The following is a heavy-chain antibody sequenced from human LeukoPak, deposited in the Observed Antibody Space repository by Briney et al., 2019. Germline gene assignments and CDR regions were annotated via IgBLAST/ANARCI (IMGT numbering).Heavy chain of an antibody. CDR1: GGSISSSSYY. CDR2: IYYSGST. CDR3: ARVGCSGGSCYRLRYYMVV. V-gene: IGHV4-39*07. D-gene: IGHD2-15*01. Sequence: SETLSLTCTVSGGSISSSSYYWGWIRQPPGKGLEWIGSIYYSGSTYCKPSLKSRLTISVDTSKNQFSVNLSSVTAADTAVYYCARVGCSGGSCYRLRYYMVVWGKGTTVTVSS. J-gene: IGHJ6*03.